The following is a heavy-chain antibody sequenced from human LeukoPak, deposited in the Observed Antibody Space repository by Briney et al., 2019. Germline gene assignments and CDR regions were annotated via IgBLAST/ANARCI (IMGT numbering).Heavy chain of an antibody. CDR2: VYYSGTT. CDR1: GGSISSGSHY. CDR3: ARQDLAVSGIDS. J-gene: IGHJ4*02. D-gene: IGHD6-19*01. V-gene: IGHV4-39*01. Sequence: SETLSLTCTVSGGSISSGSHYWGWIRQPPGKGLEWIGSVYYSGTTYYSPSVKSRVTISLDKSKGQFSLKLNFVTAADTAVYFCARQDLAVSGIDSWGQGTLVTVSS.